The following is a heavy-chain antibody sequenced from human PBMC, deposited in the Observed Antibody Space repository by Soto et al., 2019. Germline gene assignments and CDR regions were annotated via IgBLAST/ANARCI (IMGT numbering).Heavy chain of an antibody. Sequence: QVQLVQSGAEVRNPGASVKLSCKASGYTFNMYYMHWVRQAPGQGLEWMGVINPNGDTTTYAQRFKGRLTMTRDTSTSTVYMDLTSLRSEDTAVYYCAREGAAAARMFDNWGQGTLVTVSS. J-gene: IGHJ4*02. D-gene: IGHD6-13*01. CDR1: GYTFNMYY. CDR3: AREGAAAARMFDN. V-gene: IGHV1-46*02. CDR2: INPNGDTT.